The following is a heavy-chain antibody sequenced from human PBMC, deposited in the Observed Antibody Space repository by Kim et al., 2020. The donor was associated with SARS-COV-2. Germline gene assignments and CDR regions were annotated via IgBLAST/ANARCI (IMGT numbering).Heavy chain of an antibody. CDR3: ARDLLRLGYYYYGMDV. Sequence: VKGRFTNSRDKSKNTLYLQMNSVRAEDTAVYYCARDLLRLGYYYYGMDVWGQGTTVTVSS. D-gene: IGHD6-19*01. J-gene: IGHJ6*02. V-gene: IGHV3-30*07.